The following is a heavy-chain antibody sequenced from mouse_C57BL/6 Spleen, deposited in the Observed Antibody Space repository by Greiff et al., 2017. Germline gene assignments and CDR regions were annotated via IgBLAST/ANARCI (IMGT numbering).Heavy chain of an antibody. V-gene: IGHV2-2*01. D-gene: IGHD2-2*01. CDR1: GFTLTSYG. J-gene: IGHJ2*01. CDR2: IWSGGST. Sequence: QVQLQQSGPGLVQPSQSLSITCTVSGFTLTSYGVHWVRQSPGKGLEWLGVIWSGGSTDYNAAFISRLSISKDNSKSQVFFKMNSLQADDTAIYYCARNSIYYGCDEGGFDYWGQGTTLTVSS. CDR3: ARNSIYYGCDEGGFDY.